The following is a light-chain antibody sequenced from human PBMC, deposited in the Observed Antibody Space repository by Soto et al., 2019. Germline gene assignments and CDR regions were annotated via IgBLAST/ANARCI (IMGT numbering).Light chain of an antibody. CDR2: DAS. Sequence: EFVLTQSPATLSLSPGERATLSCRASQSVSSYLAWYQQKPGQAPRLLIYDASNRATGIPARFSGTGSGTDFTLTINNLEPEDCAVYHCQVRTNWSIAFGRGTRLETK. CDR3: QVRTNWSIA. V-gene: IGKV3-11*01. CDR1: QSVSSY. J-gene: IGKJ5*01.